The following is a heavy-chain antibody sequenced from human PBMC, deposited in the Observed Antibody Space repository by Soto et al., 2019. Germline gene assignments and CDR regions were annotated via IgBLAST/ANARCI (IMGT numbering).Heavy chain of an antibody. CDR2: ISGSGGST. J-gene: IGHJ6*02. CDR1: GFTFSSYA. V-gene: IGHV3-23*01. Sequence: LRLSCAASGFTFSSYAMSWVRQAPGKGLEWVSAISGSGGSTYYADSVKGRFTISRDNSKNTLYLQMNSLRAEDTAVYYCAKAPVVIKGMDVWGQGTTVTVSS. D-gene: IGHD2-15*01. CDR3: AKAPVVIKGMDV.